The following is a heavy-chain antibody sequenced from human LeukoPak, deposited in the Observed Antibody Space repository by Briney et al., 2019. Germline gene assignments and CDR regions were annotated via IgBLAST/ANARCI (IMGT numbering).Heavy chain of an antibody. Sequence: SETLSLTCTVSGGSMSSYYWSWIRKPPVKGLDSIGYIYSSGSTNYNPSLKSRVAISEDTSKSQFSLKLTSVTAADTAVYYCARHPRASDPFDIWGQGTIVTVSS. CDR3: ARHPRASDPFDI. CDR1: GGSMSSYY. CDR2: IYSSGST. V-gene: IGHV4-4*09. J-gene: IGHJ3*02.